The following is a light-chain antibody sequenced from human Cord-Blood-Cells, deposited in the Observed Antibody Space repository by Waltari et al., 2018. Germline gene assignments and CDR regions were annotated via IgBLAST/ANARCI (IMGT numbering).Light chain of an antibody. J-gene: IGKJ1*01. Sequence: EIVFTQTPATLSLSPGERATPSCRASQSVSSYLAWYQQKPGQPPRLPIYDASNRATSIPARFSGSGSATDVTLTISSLEPEDFAVYYCQQRSNWPPWTFGQGTKVEIK. CDR1: QSVSSY. CDR3: QQRSNWPPWT. V-gene: IGKV3-11*01. CDR2: DAS.